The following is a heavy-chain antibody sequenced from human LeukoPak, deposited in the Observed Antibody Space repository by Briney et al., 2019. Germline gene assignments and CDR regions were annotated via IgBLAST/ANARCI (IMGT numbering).Heavy chain of an antibody. CDR1: GGSIGSGGYY. CDR3: ARAYSSSWYRYFDY. CDR2: IYYSGST. J-gene: IGHJ4*02. D-gene: IGHD6-13*01. Sequence: SETLSLTCTVSGGSIGSGGYYWSWIRQHPGKGLEWIGYIYYSGSTYYNPSLKSRVTISVDTSKNQFSLKLSSVTAADTAVYYCARAYSSSWYRYFDYWGQGTLVTVSS. V-gene: IGHV4-31*03.